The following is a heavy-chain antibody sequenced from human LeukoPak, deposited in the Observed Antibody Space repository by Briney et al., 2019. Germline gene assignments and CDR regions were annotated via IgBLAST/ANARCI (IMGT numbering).Heavy chain of an antibody. CDR3: ARDYYDSSGYYAHLDY. J-gene: IGHJ4*02. D-gene: IGHD3-22*01. CDR2: ISSSGSTI. Sequence: GGSLRLSCAASGFTFSDYYMSWIRQAPGKGLEWVSYISSSGSTIYYADSVKGRFTISRDNAKNSPYLQMNSLRAEDTAVYYCARDYYDSSGYYAHLDYWGQGTLVTVSS. CDR1: GFTFSDYY. V-gene: IGHV3-11*01.